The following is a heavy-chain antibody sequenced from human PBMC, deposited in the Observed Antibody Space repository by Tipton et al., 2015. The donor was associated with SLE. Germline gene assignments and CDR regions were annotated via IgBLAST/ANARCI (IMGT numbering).Heavy chain of an antibody. V-gene: IGHV4-39*07. CDR1: GGSISSSRYY. CDR2: IYHSGTA. Sequence: TLSLTCTVSGGSISSSRYYWGWIRQPPGKGLEWIGSIYHSGTAYYNPSLKSRVTISVDTSKNQFSLKLSSVTAADTAVYYCAAAGTGHYFDYWGQGTLVTVSS. CDR3: AAAGTGHYFDY. J-gene: IGHJ4*02. D-gene: IGHD6-13*01.